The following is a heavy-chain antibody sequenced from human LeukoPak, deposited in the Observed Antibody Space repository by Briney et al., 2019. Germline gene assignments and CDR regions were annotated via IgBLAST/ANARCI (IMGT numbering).Heavy chain of an antibody. CDR1: GFTASSNY. Sequence: GGSLRLSCAASGFTASSNYMSWVRQAPGKGLEWVSVIYSGGGTYYADSVKGRFTISRDNSKNTLYLQMNSLRAEDTAVYYCARESGGNSAFDIWGQGTMVTVSS. CDR3: ARESGGNSAFDI. J-gene: IGHJ3*02. V-gene: IGHV3-66*01. D-gene: IGHD4-23*01. CDR2: IYSGGGT.